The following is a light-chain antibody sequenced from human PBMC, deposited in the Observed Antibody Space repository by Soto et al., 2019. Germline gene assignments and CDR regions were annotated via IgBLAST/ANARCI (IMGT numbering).Light chain of an antibody. CDR3: SSYTTSNTRQIV. V-gene: IGLV2-14*03. Sequence: QSVLTQPASVSGSPGQSITISCTGTSSDVGGYNYVSWYQHHPGKAPKLMIYDVSNRPSGVSNRFSGSKSGNTASLTISGLQPEDEADYYCSSYTTSNTRQIVLGTGTKVTV. CDR1: SSDVGGYNY. CDR2: DVS. J-gene: IGLJ1*01.